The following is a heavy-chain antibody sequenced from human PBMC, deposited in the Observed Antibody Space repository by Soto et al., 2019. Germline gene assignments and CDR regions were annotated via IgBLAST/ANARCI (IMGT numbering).Heavy chain of an antibody. CDR3: ARHFSVDYFAY. CDR2: IYYSGTT. J-gene: IGHJ4*01. V-gene: IGHV4-39*01. Sequence: SETLSLTCTVAGDSITSNSYFWAWIRQPPGKGMEWIGSIYYSGTTYYNPSLKSQVTISVDRSKNQFSLKLSSVTAADTAVYYYARHFSVDYFAYWGHGALVTVSS. CDR1: GDSITSNSYF.